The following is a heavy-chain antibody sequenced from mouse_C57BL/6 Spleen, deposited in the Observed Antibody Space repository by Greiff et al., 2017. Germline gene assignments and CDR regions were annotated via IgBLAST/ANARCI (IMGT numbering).Heavy chain of an antibody. CDR1: GYTFTSYW. V-gene: IGHV1-55*01. CDR2: IYPGSGST. D-gene: IGHD1-1*01. Sequence: QVQLQQPGAEFVKPGASVKMSCKASGYTFTSYWITWVKQSPGQGLEWIGDIYPGSGSTNYNEKFKSKDTLTVDTSSSTAYMQLSSLTSEDSAVYYCARSTTVIGDYAMDYWGQGTSVTVSS. CDR3: ARSTTVIGDYAMDY. J-gene: IGHJ4*01.